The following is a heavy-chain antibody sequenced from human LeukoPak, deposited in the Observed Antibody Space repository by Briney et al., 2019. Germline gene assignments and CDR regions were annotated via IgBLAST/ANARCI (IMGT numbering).Heavy chain of an antibody. Sequence: ASVKVSCEASGYTFTSYGISWVRQAPGQGLEWMGWISAYNGNTNYAQKLQGRVTMTTDTSTSTAYMELRSLRSDDTAVYYCAREENCGGKAYYYCGRAVWGQGTSVPVS. CDR3: AREENCGGKAYYYCGRAV. J-gene: IGHJ6*02. CDR2: ISAYNGNT. D-gene: IGHD4-23*01. V-gene: IGHV1-18*01. CDR1: GYTFTSYG.